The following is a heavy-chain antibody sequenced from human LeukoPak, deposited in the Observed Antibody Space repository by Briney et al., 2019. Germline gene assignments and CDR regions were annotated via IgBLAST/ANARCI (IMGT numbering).Heavy chain of an antibody. D-gene: IGHD6-19*01. CDR3: ARVYSSGWLSLDY. V-gene: IGHV3-21*01. CDR2: ISSTSSYI. J-gene: IGHJ4*02. CDR1: RFTFSSYS. Sequence: GGSLRLSCAVSRFTFSSYSMNWVRQAPGKGLEWVSSISSTSSYIYYADLVKGRFTISRDNAKNSLCLQMNSLRAEDTALYYCARVYSSGWLSLDYWGQGTLVTVSS.